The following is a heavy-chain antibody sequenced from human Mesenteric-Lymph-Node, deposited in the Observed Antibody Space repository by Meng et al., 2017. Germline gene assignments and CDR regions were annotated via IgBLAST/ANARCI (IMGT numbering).Heavy chain of an antibody. CDR1: GFTFSDYY. J-gene: IGHJ4*02. CDR2: ISSSGSTI. Sequence: GGSLRLSWAASGFTFSDYYMSWIRQAPGKGLEWVSYISSSGSTIYYADSVKGRFTISRDSAKNSLYLQMNSLRAEDTAVYYCVIGKRLTAGSDYWGQGTLVTVSS. CDR3: VIGKRLTAGSDY. D-gene: IGHD6-13*01. V-gene: IGHV3-11*04.